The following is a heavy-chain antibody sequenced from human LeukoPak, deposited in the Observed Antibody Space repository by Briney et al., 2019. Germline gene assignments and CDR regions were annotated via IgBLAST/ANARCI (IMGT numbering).Heavy chain of an antibody. V-gene: IGHV3-9*01. D-gene: IGHD6-6*01. CDR2: ISWNSGSI. CDR1: GFTFDDYA. Sequence: GRSLRLSCAASGFTFDDYAMHWVRRAPGKGLEWVSGISWNSGSIGYADSVKGRFTISRDNSKNTLYLQMNSLRAEDTAVYYCAKYGDSSSDYWGQGTLVTVSS. CDR3: AKYGDSSSDY. J-gene: IGHJ4*02.